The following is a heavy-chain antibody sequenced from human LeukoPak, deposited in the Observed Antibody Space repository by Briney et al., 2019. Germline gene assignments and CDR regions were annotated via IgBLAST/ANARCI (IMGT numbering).Heavy chain of an antibody. Sequence: GGSLRLSCAASGFTISNFWMHWVRQAPGKGLVWVSRINSVVCFTSYAVSVKCLFTFSRDNAKYTLYLQANSLRAEYTAVYYCARSLEEVIRGVRRPRQGLVWGQGTLVTVSS. V-gene: IGHV3-74*01. J-gene: IGHJ4*02. CDR1: GFTISNFW. CDR3: ARSLEEVIRGVRRPRQGLV. CDR2: INSVVCFT. D-gene: IGHD3-10*01.